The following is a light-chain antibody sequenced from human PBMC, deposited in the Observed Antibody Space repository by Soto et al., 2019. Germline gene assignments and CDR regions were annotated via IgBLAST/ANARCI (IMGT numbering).Light chain of an antibody. CDR2: EVS. CDR1: SSDVGGYNY. J-gene: IGLJ2*01. CDR3: SSYTSSSTVV. Sequence: QSALTQPASVSGSPGQSITISCTGTSSDVGGYNYVSWYQQHPGKAPKPMIYEVSNRPSGVSNRFSGSKSGNTASLTISGLQAEDEADYYCSSYTSSSTVVFGGGTKLT. V-gene: IGLV2-14*01.